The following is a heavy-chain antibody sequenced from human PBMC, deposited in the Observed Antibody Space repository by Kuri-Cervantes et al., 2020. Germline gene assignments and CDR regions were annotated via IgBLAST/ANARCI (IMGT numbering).Heavy chain of an antibody. V-gene: IGHV4-39*07. CDR1: GFSLSTSGM. Sequence: SGPTLVKPTQTLTLTCTFSGFSLSTSGMCVSWIRQPPGKGLEWIGEINHSGGTNYNPSLKSRVTISVDTSKNQFSLKLSSVTAADTAVYYCARVVGYCSGGSCYLLWYYYYYMDVWGKGTTVTVSS. CDR2: INHSGGT. D-gene: IGHD2-15*01. J-gene: IGHJ6*03. CDR3: ARVVGYCSGGSCYLLWYYYYYMDV.